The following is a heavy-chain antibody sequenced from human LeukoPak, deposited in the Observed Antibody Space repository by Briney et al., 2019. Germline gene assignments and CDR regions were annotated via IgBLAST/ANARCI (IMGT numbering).Heavy chain of an antibody. CDR2: IQYDGNYK. CDR3: AKEIWSLDY. V-gene: IGHV3-30*02. D-gene: IGHD3-10*01. J-gene: IGHJ4*02. CDR1: GFTLSSYA. Sequence: GGSLRLSCAASGFTLSSYAMHWVRQAPGKGLEWVAFIQYDGNYKYYADSVKGRFTISRDNSKNTLYLQMNSLRAEDTAVYYCAKEIWSLDYWGQGTLVTVSS.